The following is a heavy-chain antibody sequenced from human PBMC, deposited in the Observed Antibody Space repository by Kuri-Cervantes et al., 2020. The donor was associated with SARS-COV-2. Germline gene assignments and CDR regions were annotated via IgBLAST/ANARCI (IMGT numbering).Heavy chain of an antibody. J-gene: IGHJ3*01. D-gene: IGHD3-10*01. CDR1: GFRFSTYW. V-gene: IGHV5-51*01. CDR2: IYPTDSDT. Sequence: KVSCKGSGFRFSTYWIGWVRQMPGKGLEWMAIIYPTDSDTRYSPSFQGQVTISADKSISTAYLQWSSLQASDGAMYYCARTRGSYHTDAFDLWGQGTMVTVSS. CDR3: ARTRGSYHTDAFDL.